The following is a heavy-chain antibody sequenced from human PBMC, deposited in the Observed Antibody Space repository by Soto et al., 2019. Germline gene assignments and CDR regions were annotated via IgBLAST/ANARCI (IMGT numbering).Heavy chain of an antibody. CDR1: GGSISSYY. Sequence: SETLSLTCTVSGGSISSYYWSWIRQPAGKGLEWIGRIYTSGSTNYNPSLKSRVTMSVDTSKNQFSLKLSSVTAADTAVYYCARGDSFDSSGYYAPMGYYYGMDVWGQGTTVTVS. CDR3: ARGDSFDSSGYYAPMGYYYGMDV. J-gene: IGHJ6*02. CDR2: IYTSGST. V-gene: IGHV4-4*07. D-gene: IGHD3-22*01.